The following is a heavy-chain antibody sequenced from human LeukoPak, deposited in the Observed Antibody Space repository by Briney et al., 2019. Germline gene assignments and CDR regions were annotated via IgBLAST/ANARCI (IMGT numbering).Heavy chain of an antibody. J-gene: IGHJ6*03. CDR3: ARGQEGFWAGSGTFYYYMDV. V-gene: IGHV4-61*05. D-gene: IGHD3-10*01. Sequence: SETLSLTCTVSGGSISSSSYYWGWIRQPPGKGLEWIGYIYYSGSTNYNPSLKSRVTISVDTSKNQFSLKLSSGTAADTAVYYCARGQEGFWAGSGTFYYYMDVWGKGTTVTTSS. CDR1: GGSISSSSYY. CDR2: IYYSGST.